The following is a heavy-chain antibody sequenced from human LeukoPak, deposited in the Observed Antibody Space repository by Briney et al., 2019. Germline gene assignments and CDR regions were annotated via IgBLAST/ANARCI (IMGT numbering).Heavy chain of an antibody. V-gene: IGHV1-8*01. CDR3: VRGAEAGHNFDY. Sequence: ASVKVSCKASGYTFTSYDINWVRQATGQGLEWMGWMNPNSGNTGYAQKFQGRVTMNRNTSISTAYMELSSLRSEDTAVYYCVRGAEAGHNFDYWGQGTLVTVSS. CDR2: MNPNSGNT. CDR1: GYTFTSYD. D-gene: IGHD6-19*01. J-gene: IGHJ4*02.